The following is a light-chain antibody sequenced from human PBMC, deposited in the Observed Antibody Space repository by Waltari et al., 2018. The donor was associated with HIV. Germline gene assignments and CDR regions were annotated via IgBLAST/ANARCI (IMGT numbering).Light chain of an antibody. CDR1: QNINFY. CDR2: TAS. J-gene: IGKJ1*01. Sequence: DIQMTQSPSSLSASVGDRVTITCRSSQNINFYLSWYQQKPGRAPNLLIHTASSLQTGVPSRFSGSGSGTDFTLTISSQQLEDYATYYCQQSHSPPWTFGQGTKVDIK. V-gene: IGKV1-39*01. CDR3: QQSHSPPWT.